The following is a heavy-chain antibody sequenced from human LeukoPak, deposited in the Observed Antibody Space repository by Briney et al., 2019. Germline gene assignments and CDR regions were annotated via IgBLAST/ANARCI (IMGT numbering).Heavy chain of an antibody. CDR3: ARGEATYYDILTGYSFDY. D-gene: IGHD3-9*01. Sequence: GGSLRLSCAASGFTFGSYWMHWVRQAPGKGLVWVSRINSDGSSTSYADSVKGRFTISRDNAKNTLYLQMNSLRAEDTAVYYCARGEATYYDILTGYSFDYWGQGTLVTVSS. CDR1: GFTFGSYW. V-gene: IGHV3-74*01. J-gene: IGHJ4*02. CDR2: INSDGSST.